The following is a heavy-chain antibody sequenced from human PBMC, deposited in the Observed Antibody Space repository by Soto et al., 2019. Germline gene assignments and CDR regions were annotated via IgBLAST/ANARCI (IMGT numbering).Heavy chain of an antibody. CDR3: ARRSRYCSGGSCQDY. CDR1: GYTFTGYY. D-gene: IGHD2-15*01. Sequence: QVQLVQSGAEVKKPGASVKVSCKASGYTFTGYYMHWVRQAPGQGLEWMGWINPNSGGTNYAQKFQGRVTMTRVTSISTAYMERSRLRSDDTAVYYCARRSRYCSGGSCQDYWGQGTLVTVSS. V-gene: IGHV1-2*02. CDR2: INPNSGGT. J-gene: IGHJ4*02.